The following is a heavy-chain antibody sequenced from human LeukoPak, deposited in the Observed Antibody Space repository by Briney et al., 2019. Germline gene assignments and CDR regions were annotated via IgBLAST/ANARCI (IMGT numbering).Heavy chain of an antibody. V-gene: IGHV1-2*02. Sequence: ASVKVSCKTSGYTFSDYYIHWIRQAPGQGLEWVGWINPNSGDTDYAQKFQGRVTVTRDTSISTAYMELGRLRSDDTAVYYCARDLGTAMVSYWGQGTLVTVSS. CDR3: ARDLGTAMVSY. D-gene: IGHD5-18*01. CDR2: INPNSGDT. CDR1: GYTFSDYY. J-gene: IGHJ4*02.